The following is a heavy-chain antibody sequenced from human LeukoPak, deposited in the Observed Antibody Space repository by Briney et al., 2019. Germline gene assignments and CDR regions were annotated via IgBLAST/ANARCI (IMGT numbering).Heavy chain of an antibody. J-gene: IGHJ4*02. V-gene: IGHV3-30*18. CDR1: GFTFSSYG. CDR2: ISYDGSNK. CDR3: AKGKYSGYDLEPENFDY. Sequence: GRSLRFSCAASGFTFSSYGMHWVRQAPGKGLEWVAVISYDGSNKYYADSVKGRFTISRDNSKNTLYLQMNSLRAEDTAVYYCAKGKYSGYDLEPENFDYWGQGTLVTVSS. D-gene: IGHD5-12*01.